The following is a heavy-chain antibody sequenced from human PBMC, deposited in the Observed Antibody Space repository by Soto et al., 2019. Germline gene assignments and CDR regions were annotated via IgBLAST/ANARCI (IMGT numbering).Heavy chain of an antibody. CDR3: VHRLLAHNYFDY. CDR1: GYTLTSNS. D-gene: IGHD2-21*02. V-gene: IGHV1-3*01. CDR2: INAGNGNT. J-gene: IGHJ4*02. Sequence: ASVKGSSKASGYTLTSNSMHWVRPAPGQRLEWMGWINAGNGNTKYSQKFQGRLTITKGTSKNQVVLTMTNMDPVDTATYYCVHRLLAHNYFDYWGQGTLVTVSS.